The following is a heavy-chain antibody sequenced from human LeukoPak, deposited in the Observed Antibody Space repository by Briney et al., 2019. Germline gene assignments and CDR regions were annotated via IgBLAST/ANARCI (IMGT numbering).Heavy chain of an antibody. CDR3: ARGSSSPVPNFDY. J-gene: IGHJ4*02. CDR1: GYTFTGYY. D-gene: IGHD6-13*01. CDR2: INPNNGGT. V-gene: IGHV1-2*02. Sequence: WASVKVSCKASGYTFTGYYMHWVRQAPGQGLEWVGWINPNNGGTSYAQRFQGRVTMTRDTSITTAYMELPTLTSDDTAAYYCARGSSSPVPNFDYWGQGTLVTVSS.